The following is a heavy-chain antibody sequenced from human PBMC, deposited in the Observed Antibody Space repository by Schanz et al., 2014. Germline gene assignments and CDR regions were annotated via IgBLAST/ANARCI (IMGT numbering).Heavy chain of an antibody. CDR1: GYTFTNFF. CDR3: ARGSPENMIRGELDY. V-gene: IGHV1-46*03. J-gene: IGHJ4*02. Sequence: QVHLVQSGAEVHKPGASLKISCKASGYTFTNFFLHWVRQAPGQGLEWMGIINPIGGSTTYAQKFRGAVTLTTDTSTDTAYQELTSLRSEDTAVYYCARGSPENMIRGELDYWGQGTLVTVSS. CDR2: INPIGGST. D-gene: IGHD3-10*01.